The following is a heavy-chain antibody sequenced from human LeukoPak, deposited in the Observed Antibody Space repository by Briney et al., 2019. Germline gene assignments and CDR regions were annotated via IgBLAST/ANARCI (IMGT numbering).Heavy chain of an antibody. CDR1: GFTFSSYG. D-gene: IGHD3-10*01. J-gene: IGHJ4*02. V-gene: IGHV3-30*18. Sequence: GRSLRLSCAASGFTFSSYGMHWVRQAPGKGLEWVAVISYDGSNKYYADSVKGRFTISRDNSKNTLYLQMNSLRAEDTAVYYCAKSGRYYYCSGRPDYWGQGTLVTVSS. CDR2: ISYDGSNK. CDR3: AKSGRYYYCSGRPDY.